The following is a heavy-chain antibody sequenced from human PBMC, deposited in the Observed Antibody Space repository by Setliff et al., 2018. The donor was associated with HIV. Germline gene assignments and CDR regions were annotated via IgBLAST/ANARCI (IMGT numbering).Heavy chain of an antibody. J-gene: IGHJ4*02. CDR2: IWYDGSNK. D-gene: IGHD3-22*01. CDR1: GFTFSSYG. Sequence: TGGSLRLSCAASGFTFSSYGMHWVRQAPGKGLEWVAVIWYDGSNKYYADSVKGRFTISRDNSKNTLSLQMNSLRAEDTAVYYCAKDRGAYDYFDYWGQGTLVTVSS. CDR3: AKDRGAYDYFDY. V-gene: IGHV3-33*06.